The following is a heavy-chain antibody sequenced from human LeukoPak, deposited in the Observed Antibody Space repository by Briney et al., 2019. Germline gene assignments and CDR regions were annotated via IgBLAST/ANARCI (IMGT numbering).Heavy chain of an antibody. CDR2: IRYDGSNK. Sequence: GGSLRLSCAASGFTFSSYGMHWCRQGQGKGLERVAFIRYDGSNKYYADSVKGRFTISRENSKKTLYLQMNSLRAEDTAVYYCAHARASGYSYGFDYWGQGTLVTVSS. CDR1: GFTFSSYG. CDR3: AHARASGYSYGFDY. D-gene: IGHD5-18*01. V-gene: IGHV3-30*02. J-gene: IGHJ4*02.